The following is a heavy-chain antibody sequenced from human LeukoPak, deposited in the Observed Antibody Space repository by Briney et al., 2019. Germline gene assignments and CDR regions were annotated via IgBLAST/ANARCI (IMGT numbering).Heavy chain of an antibody. D-gene: IGHD1-7*01. CDR2: MNPNSGNT. J-gene: IGHJ4*02. CDR3: ARRGFITGTTLFFGY. V-gene: IGHV1-8*01. Sequence: ASEKVSCKASGYTFTSYDINWVRQATGQRLEWMGWMNPNSGNTGYAQKFQGRVTMTRNTSISTAYMELSSLRSEDTAVYYCARRGFITGTTLFFGYWGQGTLVTVSS. CDR1: GYTFTSYD.